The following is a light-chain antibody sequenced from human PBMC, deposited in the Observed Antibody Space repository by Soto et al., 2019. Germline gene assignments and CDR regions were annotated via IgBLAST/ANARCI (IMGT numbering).Light chain of an antibody. CDR2: GAS. J-gene: IGKJ5*01. Sequence: DIVLTQSPGTLSLSPGERATLSCRASQSVSSSYLAWYQQKPGQAPRLLIYGASSRATGIPDRFSGSGSGTDFTLTISRLEPEDFAVYYCQQYGSSAITCGQGTRREI. CDR3: QQYGSSAIT. CDR1: QSVSSSY. V-gene: IGKV3-20*01.